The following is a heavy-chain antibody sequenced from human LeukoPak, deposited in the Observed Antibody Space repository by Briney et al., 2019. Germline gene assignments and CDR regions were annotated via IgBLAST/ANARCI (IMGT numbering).Heavy chain of an antibody. D-gene: IGHD6-19*01. CDR2: ISYDGSNK. J-gene: IGHJ4*02. CDR3: AKVSSRRPRSSGPVRDDY. Sequence: GRSLRLSCAASGFTFSSYAMHWVRQAPGKGLEWVAVISYDGSNKYYADSVKGRFTISRDNSKNTLYLQMNSLRAEDTAVYYCAKVSSRRPRSSGPVRDDYWGQGTLVTVSS. CDR1: GFTFSSYA. V-gene: IGHV3-30-3*01.